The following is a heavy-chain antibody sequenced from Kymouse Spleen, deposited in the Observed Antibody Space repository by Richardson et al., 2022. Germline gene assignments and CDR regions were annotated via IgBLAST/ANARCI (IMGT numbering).Heavy chain of an antibody. J-gene: IGHJ6*02. V-gene: IGHV3-48*02. D-gene: IGHD5-18,IGHD5-18*01. Sequence: EVQLVESGGGLVQPGGSLRLSCAASGFTFSSYSMNWVRQAPGKGLEWVSYISSSSSTIYYADSVKGRFTISRDNAKNSLYLQMNSLRDEDTAVYYCARDEDSYGYYYYYGMDVWGQGTTVTVSS. CDR3: ARDEDSYGYYYYYGMDV. CDR1: GFTFSSYS. CDR2: ISSSSSTI.